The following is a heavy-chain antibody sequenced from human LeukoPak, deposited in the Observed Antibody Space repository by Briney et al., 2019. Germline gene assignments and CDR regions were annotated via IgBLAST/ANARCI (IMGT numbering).Heavy chain of an antibody. Sequence: SETLSLTCTVSGDSISSYYWSWIRQPPGKGLEWIGYIYYSGSTNYNPSLKSRVTISVDTSKNQFSLKLSSVTAADTAVYYCARVTYYYDSLGYYYMDVWGKGTTVTVSS. J-gene: IGHJ6*03. CDR2: IYYSGST. CDR3: ARVTYYYDSLGYYYMDV. CDR1: GDSISSYY. V-gene: IGHV4-59*01. D-gene: IGHD3-22*01.